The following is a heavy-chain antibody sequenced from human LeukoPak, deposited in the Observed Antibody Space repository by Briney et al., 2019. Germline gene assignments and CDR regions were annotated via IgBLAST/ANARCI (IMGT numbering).Heavy chain of an antibody. CDR1: GFTFSSYG. V-gene: IGHV3-30*03. CDR3: ARVLDFWSGYSKGYFDY. J-gene: IGHJ4*02. D-gene: IGHD3-3*01. CDR2: ISYDGSKK. Sequence: GRSLRLSCAASGFTFSSYGMHWVRQAPGKGLEWVVVISYDGSKKYYADSVKGRFTISRDNSKNTLYLQMNSLRAEGTAVYYCARVLDFWSGYSKGYFDYWGQGTLVTVSS.